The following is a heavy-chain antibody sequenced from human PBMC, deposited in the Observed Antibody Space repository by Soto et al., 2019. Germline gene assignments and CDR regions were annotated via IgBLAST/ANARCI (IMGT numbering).Heavy chain of an antibody. J-gene: IGHJ4*02. D-gene: IGHD3-9*01. Sequence: KPSETLSLSCAVYGGSFSGYYWSWIRQPPRKGLEWIGEINHSGSTNYNPSLKSRVTISVDTSKNQFSLKLSSVTAADTAVYYCARGGRYFDWLLRGSRLFDYWGQGTLVTVSS. CDR2: INHSGST. CDR1: GGSFSGYY. CDR3: ARGGRYFDWLLRGSRLFDY. V-gene: IGHV4-34*01.